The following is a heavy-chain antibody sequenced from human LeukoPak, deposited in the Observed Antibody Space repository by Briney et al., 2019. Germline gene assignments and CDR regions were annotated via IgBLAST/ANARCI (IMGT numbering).Heavy chain of an antibody. J-gene: IGHJ6*03. CDR1: GFTFCSCR. V-gene: IGHV3-48*04. CDR3: ARRSHMDV. CDR2: ISSSGCTI. Sequence: GGSLRLSCAASGFTFCSCRMHWVRQAPGKGLEWVSYISSSGCTIYYADSVKGRFTISRDNAKNSLYLQMNSLRAEDTAVYYCARRSHMDVWGKGTTVTVSS.